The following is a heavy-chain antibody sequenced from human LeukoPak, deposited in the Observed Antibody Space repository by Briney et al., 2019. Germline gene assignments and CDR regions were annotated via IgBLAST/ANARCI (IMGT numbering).Heavy chain of an antibody. J-gene: IGHJ4*02. D-gene: IGHD6-13*01. V-gene: IGHV3-30*04. CDR1: GFTFRSYA. Sequence: GGSLRLSCAASGFTFRSYAMHWVRQAPGKGLEWVAVISYDGSNKYYADSVKGRFTISRDNSKNTLYLQMNSLRAEDTAVYYCARPTRQQLVASGYFDYWGQGTLVTVSS. CDR3: ARPTRQQLVASGYFDY. CDR2: ISYDGSNK.